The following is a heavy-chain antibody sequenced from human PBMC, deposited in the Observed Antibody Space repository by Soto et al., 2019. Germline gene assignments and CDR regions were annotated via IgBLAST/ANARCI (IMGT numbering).Heavy chain of an antibody. J-gene: IGHJ5*02. CDR2: VSAYSGNT. V-gene: IGHV1-18*04. CDR1: GYIFNDYG. CDR3: ARVVLAVGAFVKWLDP. D-gene: IGHD1-26*01. Sequence: ASVKVSCKASGYIFNDYGITWVRQAPGQGLEWMGWVSAYSGNTNYAQKFQGRVTMTTDISTSTAYMELRSLRSDDTAVYYCARVVLAVGAFVKWLDPWGQGTLVTVSS.